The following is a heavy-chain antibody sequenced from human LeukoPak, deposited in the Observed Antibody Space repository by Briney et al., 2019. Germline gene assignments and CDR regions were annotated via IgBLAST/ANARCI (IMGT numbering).Heavy chain of an antibody. Sequence: SETLSLTCTVSGGSISSSSYYWGWIRQPPGKGLERIGSIYSSGNTYYNPSLKSRVTISVDTPKDQFSLKLSSVTAADTAAYFCARHGDTAISFNYWGQGTLVTVSS. CDR2: IYSSGNT. J-gene: IGHJ4*02. V-gene: IGHV4-39*01. CDR3: ARHGDTAISFNY. D-gene: IGHD5-18*01. CDR1: GGSISSSSYY.